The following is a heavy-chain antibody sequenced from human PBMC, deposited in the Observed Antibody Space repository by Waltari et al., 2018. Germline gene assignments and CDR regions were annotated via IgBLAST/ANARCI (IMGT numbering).Heavy chain of an antibody. Sequence: EVQLVESGGGLVQPGGSLRLSGVASGFTFSDHYLDWVRQAPGKGLEWVSRTKNKSNSHITDYAASVKGRFIGSRDDSKNSLYLQMNNLKTEDTAVYYCARDTAAALDSWGQGTLVTVSS. V-gene: IGHV3-72*01. CDR2: TKNKSNSHIT. CDR1: GFTFSDHY. J-gene: IGHJ4*02. D-gene: IGHD2-2*01. CDR3: ARDTAAALDS.